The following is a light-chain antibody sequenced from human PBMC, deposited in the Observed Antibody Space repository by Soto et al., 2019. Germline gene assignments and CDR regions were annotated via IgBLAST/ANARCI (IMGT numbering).Light chain of an antibody. J-gene: IGKJ5*01. V-gene: IGKV3-15*01. Sequence: ERVMTQSPATLSLSPGERATLCCRASQSVSSNLAWYQQKPGQAPRLLIYDASTRATVIPARFSGSGSGTEFTLTISSLQSEDFAVYYCQQYNDWPPITFGQGTRLEIK. CDR3: QQYNDWPPIT. CDR2: DAS. CDR1: QSVSSN.